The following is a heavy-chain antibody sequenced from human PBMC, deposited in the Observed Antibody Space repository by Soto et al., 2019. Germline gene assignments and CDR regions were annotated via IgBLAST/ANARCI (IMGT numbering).Heavy chain of an antibody. CDR1: GYSFTTYG. CDR3: AREGPAPYYYYGMDV. J-gene: IGHJ6*02. V-gene: IGHV1-18*01. CDR2: ISAYNGNT. Sequence: QVQLVQSGGEVKKPGASVKVSCKTSGYSFTTYGISWVRQAPGQGLEWMGWISAYNGNTNYAQKLQDRVTMTTNTSTSTAYMELRSLRSDDTAVYYCAREGPAPYYYYGMDVWCQGRTVTVSS.